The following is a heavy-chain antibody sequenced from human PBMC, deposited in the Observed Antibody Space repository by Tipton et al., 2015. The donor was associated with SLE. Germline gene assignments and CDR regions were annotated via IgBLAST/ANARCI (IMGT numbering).Heavy chain of an antibody. D-gene: IGHD6-19*01. Sequence: TLSLTCTVSGGSINSSSYYWGWIRQPPGKGLEWMGSIYYRGSTYYNPSPQSRVTISVDTSKNQFSLKLSSVTAADTAVYYCARRAVALNPFDYWGQGTLVTVSS. CDR3: ARRAVALNPFDY. J-gene: IGHJ4*02. CDR2: IYYRGST. V-gene: IGHV4-39*01. CDR1: GGSINSSSYY.